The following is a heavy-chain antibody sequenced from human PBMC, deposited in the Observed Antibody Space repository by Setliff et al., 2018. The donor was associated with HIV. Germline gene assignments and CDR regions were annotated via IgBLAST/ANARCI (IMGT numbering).Heavy chain of an antibody. CDR1: GGSFSGDY. V-gene: IGHV4-34*01. J-gene: IGHJ4*02. CDR3: ASGVRDNSGWSSYYFDY. Sequence: PSETLSLTCAVYGGSFSGDYWSWIRQPPGKGLEWIGEVTHSGRTNYNPTLESRVTTSVDTSKKQFSLGLTSVTAADTAVYYCASGVRDNSGWSSYYFDYWGQGTLVTVSS. CDR2: VTHSGRT. D-gene: IGHD6-19*01.